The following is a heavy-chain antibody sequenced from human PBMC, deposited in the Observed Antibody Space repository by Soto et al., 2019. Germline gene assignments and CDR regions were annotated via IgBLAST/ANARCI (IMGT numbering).Heavy chain of an antibody. V-gene: IGHV5-51*07. CDR3: ARLGFDFDFLSGYYNVHHYYGIDV. CDR2: IYPGESDT. Sequence: DSQKSSCTGCGYNYTSYLSTWEHQQHGEGLEWMGIIYPGESDTRYSPSFQGQVTISAHKSINTVYLQWGSLKASDTAMYYCARLGFDFDFLSGYYNVHHYYGIDVWGQGTTVTVSS. J-gene: IGHJ6*02. D-gene: IGHD3-3*01. CDR1: GYNYTSYL.